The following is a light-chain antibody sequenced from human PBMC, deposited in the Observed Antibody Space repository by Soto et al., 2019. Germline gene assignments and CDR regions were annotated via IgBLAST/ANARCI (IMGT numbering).Light chain of an antibody. CDR2: EDN. V-gene: IGLV6-57*01. J-gene: IGLJ3*02. CDR1: SGSIASNY. Sequence: NFMLTQPHSVSESPGKTVTISCTRSSGSIASNYVQWYQQRPGSSPTTVIYEDNQRPSGVPDRFSGSIDSSSNSASLTISGLKTEDEADYYCQPYDSSHPRWVFGGGTQLTVL. CDR3: QPYDSSHPRWV.